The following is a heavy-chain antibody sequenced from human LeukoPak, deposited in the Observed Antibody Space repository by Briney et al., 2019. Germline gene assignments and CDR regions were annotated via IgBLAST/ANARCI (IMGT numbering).Heavy chain of an antibody. CDR2: MRYDGSNR. D-gene: IGHD4-11*01. Sequence: GGSLRLSCAASGFTFGSYAMHWVRQAPGKGLQWVAFMRYDGSNRYYTDSVKGRFTIFRDNSKNTLDLQMNSLRAEDTAVYYCARVDYSNYLLIYYYYYMDVWGKGTTVTVSS. V-gene: IGHV3-30*02. CDR3: ARVDYSNYLLIYYYYYMDV. CDR1: GFTFGSYA. J-gene: IGHJ6*03.